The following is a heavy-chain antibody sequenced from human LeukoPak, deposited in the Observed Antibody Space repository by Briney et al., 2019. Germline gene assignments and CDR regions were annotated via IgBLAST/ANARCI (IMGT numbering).Heavy chain of an antibody. CDR2: IYYSGST. D-gene: IGHD6-6*01. CDR1: GGSISSYY. V-gene: IGHV4-59*01. CDR3: ARGGGIAARPDFNYYYYYYMDV. Sequence: SETLSLTFTVSGGSISSYYWSWIRQPPGKGLEWIGYIYYSGSTNYDPSLKSRVTISVDTSKNQFSLKLSSVTAADTAVYYCARGGGIAARPDFNYYYYYYMDVWGKGTTVTVSS. J-gene: IGHJ6*03.